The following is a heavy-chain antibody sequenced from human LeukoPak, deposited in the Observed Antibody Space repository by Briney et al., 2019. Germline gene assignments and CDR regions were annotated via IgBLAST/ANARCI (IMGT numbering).Heavy chain of an antibody. J-gene: IGHJ4*02. D-gene: IGHD4-17*01. CDR1: GDSMNSYY. V-gene: IGHV4-59*08. Sequence: SETLSLTCSVSGDSMNSYYWSWIRQPPGKGLEWIGRINHSGSTNYNPSLMSRVTISVDTSKNQFSLKLSSVTAADTAVYYCARHLTYGDYVRGYFDYWGQGTLVTVSS. CDR3: ARHLTYGDYVRGYFDY. CDR2: INHSGST.